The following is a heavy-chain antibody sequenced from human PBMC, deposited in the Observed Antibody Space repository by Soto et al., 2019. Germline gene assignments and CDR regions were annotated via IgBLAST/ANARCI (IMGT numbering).Heavy chain of an antibody. CDR2: IYYSGST. Sequence: QLQLQESGPGLVKPSETLSLTCTVSGGSISSSSYYWGWIRQPPGKGLEWIGSIYYSGSTYYNPCLTSRLPISVDTSKNQFSLKLSSVTAADTAVYHCARHAVVRGVIITHNWFDPWGQGTLVTVSS. D-gene: IGHD3-10*01. V-gene: IGHV4-39*01. J-gene: IGHJ5*02. CDR1: GGSISSSSYY. CDR3: ARHAVVRGVIITHNWFDP.